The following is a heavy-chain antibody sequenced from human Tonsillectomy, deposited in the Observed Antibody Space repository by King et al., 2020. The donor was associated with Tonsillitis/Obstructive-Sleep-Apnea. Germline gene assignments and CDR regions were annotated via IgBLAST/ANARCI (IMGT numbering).Heavy chain of an antibody. CDR1: GFTFSTYA. Sequence: VQLVESGGGVVQPGRSLRLSCAASGFTFSTYAMHWVRQAPGKGLEWVAVISHDGGYKYYADSVKGRFTVSRDNSKNTVYLQMNSLRVEDTAVYYCARGVFAYGDYGVIDDWGQGTLVTVSS. J-gene: IGHJ4*02. V-gene: IGHV3-30*01. CDR3: ARGVFAYGDYGVIDD. CDR2: ISHDGGYK. D-gene: IGHD4-17*01.